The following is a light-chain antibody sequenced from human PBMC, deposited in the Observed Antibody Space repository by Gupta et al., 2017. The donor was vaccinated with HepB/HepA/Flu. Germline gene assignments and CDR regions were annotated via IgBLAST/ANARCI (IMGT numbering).Light chain of an antibody. Sequence: EIVLTQSPATLSLSPGERATLSCRASQSVSSYLAWYQQKPGQAPRLLIYDASNRATGIPARVSGSGSGTDVTLTISSLEPEDFEVYYCQKRSNWTLMCSFGKGTKLEIK. CDR1: QSVSSY. J-gene: IGKJ2*04. V-gene: IGKV3-11*01. CDR3: QKRSNWTLMCS. CDR2: DAS.